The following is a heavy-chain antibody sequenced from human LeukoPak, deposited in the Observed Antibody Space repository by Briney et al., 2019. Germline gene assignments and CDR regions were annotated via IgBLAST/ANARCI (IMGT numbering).Heavy chain of an antibody. CDR2: ISYDGSNK. CDR1: GFTFSSYG. J-gene: IGHJ4*02. CDR3: ATFGGSSWYLDY. Sequence: PGGSLRLSCAASGFTFSSYGMHWVRQAPGKGLEWVAVISYDGSNKYYADSVKGRFTISRDNSKNTLYLQMNSLRAEDTAVYYCATFGGSSWYLDYWGQGTLVTVSS. V-gene: IGHV3-30*03. D-gene: IGHD6-13*01.